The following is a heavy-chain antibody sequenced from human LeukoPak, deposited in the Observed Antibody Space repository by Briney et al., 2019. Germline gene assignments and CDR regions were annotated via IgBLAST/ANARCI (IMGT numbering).Heavy chain of an antibody. J-gene: IGHJ5*02. CDR2: IYYSGST. CDR1: GYSISSSNW. D-gene: IGHD4-23*01. Sequence: SDTLSLTCAVSGYSISSSNWWGWIRQPPGKGLEWIGYIYYSGSTYYNPSLKSRVTMSVDTSKNQFSLKLSSVTAVDTAVYYCARSYGGNWFDPWGQGTLVTVSS. CDR3: ARSYGGNWFDP. V-gene: IGHV4-28*01.